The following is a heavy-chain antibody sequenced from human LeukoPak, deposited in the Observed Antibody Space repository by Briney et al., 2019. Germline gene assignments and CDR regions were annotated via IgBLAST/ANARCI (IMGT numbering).Heavy chain of an antibody. CDR3: ARNNGMDV. CDR2: VNRDGSET. J-gene: IGHJ6*02. V-gene: IGHV3-7*03. CDR1: GFTFSSSA. Sequence: GGSLRLSCAASGFTFSSSAMTWVRQVPGRGPEWVANVNRDGSETYYLDSVKGRFTISKDNAKNSLYLQMNSLRAEDTALYHCARNNGMDVWGQGTTVIVSS.